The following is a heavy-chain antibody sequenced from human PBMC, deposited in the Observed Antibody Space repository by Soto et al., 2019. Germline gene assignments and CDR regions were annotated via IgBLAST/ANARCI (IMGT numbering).Heavy chain of an antibody. CDR2: IYYSVST. CDR3: ARYSSGWYDVIY. CDR1: GGSVSSGSYY. D-gene: IGHD6-19*01. V-gene: IGHV4-61*01. J-gene: IGHJ4*02. Sequence: QVQLQESGPGLVKPSETLSLTCTVSGGSVSSGSYYWSWIRQPPGKGLEWIGYIYYSVSTNYNPSLKSRVTLSVDTSQNQFSLNVSSVTAADTAVYYCARYSSGWYDVIYWGQGTLVTVSS.